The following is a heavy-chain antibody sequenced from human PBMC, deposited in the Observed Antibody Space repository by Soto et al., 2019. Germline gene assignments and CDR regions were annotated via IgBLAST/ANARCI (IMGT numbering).Heavy chain of an antibody. J-gene: IGHJ3*02. Sequence: SETLSLTCTVSGGSISSYYWSWIRQPPGKGLEWIGYIYYSGSTNYNPSLKSRVTISVDTSKNQFSLKLSSVTATDTAVYYCARHRPGGIFGDDAFDIWGQGTMVTVSS. V-gene: IGHV4-59*08. CDR3: ARHRPGGIFGDDAFDI. CDR2: IYYSGST. D-gene: IGHD3-3*01. CDR1: GGSISSYY.